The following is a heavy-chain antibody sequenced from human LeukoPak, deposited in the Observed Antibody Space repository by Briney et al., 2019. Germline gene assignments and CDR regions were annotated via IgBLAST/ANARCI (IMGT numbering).Heavy chain of an antibody. CDR3: ARDPSGSYFGGWFDP. CDR1: GFTFSSYS. CDR2: ISSSSSYI. V-gene: IGHV3-21*01. D-gene: IGHD1-26*01. Sequence: GGSLRLSCAASGFTFSSYSMNWVRQAPGKGLEWVSSISSSSSYIYYADSVKGRFTISRDNAKNSLYLQMNSLRAEDTAVYYCARDPSGSYFGGWFDPWGQGTLVAVSS. J-gene: IGHJ5*02.